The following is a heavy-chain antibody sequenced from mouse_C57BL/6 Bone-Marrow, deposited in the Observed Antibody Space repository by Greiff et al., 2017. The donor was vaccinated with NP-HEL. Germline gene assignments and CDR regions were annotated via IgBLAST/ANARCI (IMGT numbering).Heavy chain of an antibody. V-gene: IGHV5-4*01. CDR1: GFTFSSYA. Sequence: EVQLVESGGGLVKPGGSLKLSCAASGFTFSSYAMSWVRQTPEKRLEWVATISDGGSYTYYPAHVKGRFTSSRDNAKNNLYLQMSHLKSEDTAMYYCARDRRGNYVWYFDVWGTGTTVTVSS. CDR3: ARDRRGNYVWYFDV. CDR2: ISDGGSYT. D-gene: IGHD2-1*01. J-gene: IGHJ1*03.